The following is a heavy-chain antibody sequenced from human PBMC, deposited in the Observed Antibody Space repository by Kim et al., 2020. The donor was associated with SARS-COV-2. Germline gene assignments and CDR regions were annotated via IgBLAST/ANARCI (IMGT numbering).Heavy chain of an antibody. Sequence: RYNPSFQGQVTISADKSISTAYLQWSSLKASDTAMYYCAVGVVAIPSFDYWGQGTLVTVSS. D-gene: IGHD3-22*01. CDR3: AVGVVAIPSFDY. V-gene: IGHV5-51*01. J-gene: IGHJ4*02.